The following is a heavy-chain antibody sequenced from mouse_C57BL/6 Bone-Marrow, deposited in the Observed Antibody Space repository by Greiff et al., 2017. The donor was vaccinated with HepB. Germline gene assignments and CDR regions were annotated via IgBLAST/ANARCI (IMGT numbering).Heavy chain of an antibody. V-gene: IGHV3-5*01. Sequence: VQLKESGPGLVKPSQTVFLTCTVTGISITTGNYRWSWLRQFPGNKLEWIGYIYYSGTITYNPSLTSRTTITRDTPKNQFFLEMNSLTAEDTATYYCARDLTAQEGFAYWGRGTLVTVSA. J-gene: IGHJ3*01. CDR2: IYYSGTI. CDR3: ARDLTAQEGFAY. CDR1: GISITTGNYR. D-gene: IGHD3-2*02.